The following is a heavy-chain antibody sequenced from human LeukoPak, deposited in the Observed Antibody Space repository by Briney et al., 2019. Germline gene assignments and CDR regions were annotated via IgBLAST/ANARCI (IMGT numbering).Heavy chain of an antibody. Sequence: GGSLRLSCAASGFTVSSNYMSWVRQAPGKGLEWVSVIYSGGSTYYADSVKGRFTISRDNSKNTLYLQMNSLRAEDTAVYYWAREVGYYYDSSGYSYHAWGQGTLVTVSS. V-gene: IGHV3-53*01. CDR2: IYSGGST. J-gene: IGHJ5*02. D-gene: IGHD3-22*01. CDR3: AREVGYYYDSSGYSYHA. CDR1: GFTVSSNY.